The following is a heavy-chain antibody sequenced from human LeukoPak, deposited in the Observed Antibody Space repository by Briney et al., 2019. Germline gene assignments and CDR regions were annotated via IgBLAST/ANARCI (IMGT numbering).Heavy chain of an antibody. D-gene: IGHD3-22*01. V-gene: IGHV4-31*03. Sequence: SETLSLTCTVSGASFNSDDQYWNWIRQSPGKGLEWIGSIHPSGMLYNNPSLESRVTMSRDTSKNQFSLNLNSVTAADTAVYFCSRGLDSRKLGYWGRGILVTVSS. CDR2: IHPSGML. CDR3: SRGLDSRKLGY. J-gene: IGHJ4*02. CDR1: GASFNSDDQY.